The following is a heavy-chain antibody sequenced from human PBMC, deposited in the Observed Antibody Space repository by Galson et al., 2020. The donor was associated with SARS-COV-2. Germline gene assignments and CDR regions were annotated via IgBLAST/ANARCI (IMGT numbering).Heavy chain of an antibody. V-gene: IGHV3-23*01. J-gene: IGHJ4*02. Sequence: GGSLRLYCAASGFSFSSHVMSWVRQAPGKGLEWVSGVSGSGGKTYYADSVKGRFTISRDNSKNTVFLQMNSLRAEDTAVYYCATAPDRGYWGQGTLVTVSS. CDR3: ATAPDRGY. CDR2: VSGSGGKT. CDR1: GFSFSSHV.